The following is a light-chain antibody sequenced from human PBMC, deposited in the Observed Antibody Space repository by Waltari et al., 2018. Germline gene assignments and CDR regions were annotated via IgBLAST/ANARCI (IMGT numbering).Light chain of an antibody. CDR2: GAS. Sequence: DIVMTQSPDALAVSLGERAAINCKSSQSVVFNSNNKNYIAWYQKKPGQPPKLLIYGASTRDAGVPDRFSGRGSETDFTLTISSLQPEDVAVYYCQQYHSVPFTFGGGTKVEIQ. V-gene: IGKV4-1*01. CDR1: QSVVFNSNNKNY. CDR3: QQYHSVPFT. J-gene: IGKJ4*01.